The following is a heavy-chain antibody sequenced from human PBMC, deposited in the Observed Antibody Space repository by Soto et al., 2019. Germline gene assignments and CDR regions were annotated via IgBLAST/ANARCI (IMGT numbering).Heavy chain of an antibody. J-gene: IGHJ5*02. V-gene: IGHV3-23*01. CDR2: ISGNGGST. CDR1: GFTFSSYA. Sequence: EVQLLESGGGLVQPRGSLRLSCAASGFTFSSYAMSWVRQAPGKGLEWVSAISGNGGSTYYADSVKGRFTVSRDSSKNTLYLQMNSLRGEDTAVYYCAKDVSYCSGGGCYPNWFDPWGQGTLVTVSS. D-gene: IGHD2-15*01. CDR3: AKDVSYCSGGGCYPNWFDP.